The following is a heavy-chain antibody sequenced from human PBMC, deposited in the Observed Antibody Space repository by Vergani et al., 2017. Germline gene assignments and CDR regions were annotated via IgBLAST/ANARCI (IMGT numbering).Heavy chain of an antibody. Sequence: EVQLVEPGGGLVQPGGSLRLSCAASGFTFSSYEMNWVRQAPGKGLEWVSYSSSSGSTIYYAASVKGRFTIFRDNAKNSLYRQMNSLRAEDTAVYYCARDRNPTWGQGTLVTVSS. CDR1: GFTFSSYE. CDR3: ARDRNPT. CDR2: SSSSGSTI. V-gene: IGHV3-48*03. D-gene: IGHD1-14*01. J-gene: IGHJ5*02.